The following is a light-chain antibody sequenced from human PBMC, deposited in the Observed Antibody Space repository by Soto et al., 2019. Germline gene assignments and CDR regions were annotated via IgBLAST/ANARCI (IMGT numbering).Light chain of an antibody. CDR3: EQYGSSPLYT. V-gene: IGKV3-20*01. J-gene: IGKJ2*01. CDR1: QSVSSCY. CDR2: GAS. Sequence: EIVLTQSPATLSSSPGGRATLSCRASQSVSSCYVAWYQQKPGQAPRLLIYGASSRATSIPDRFSGSGSVTDFTLTISSLVPEDFVVSYFEQYGSSPLYTFGQGTKLEIK.